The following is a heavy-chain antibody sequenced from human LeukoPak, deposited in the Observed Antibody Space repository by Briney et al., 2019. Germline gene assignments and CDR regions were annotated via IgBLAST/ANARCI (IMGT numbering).Heavy chain of an antibody. J-gene: IGHJ4*02. CDR3: ARVRGSYYFDY. CDR1: GFTFSSKY. CDR2: IYSGNNT. Sequence: GGSLRLSCAASGFTFSSKYISWVRQAPGKGLEWVSVIYSGNNTYYVDSVKGRFTISRDNSKNTLYLQMNSLRAEDAAVYYCARVRGSYYFDYWGQGTLVTVSS. V-gene: IGHV3-66*01. D-gene: IGHD3-10*01.